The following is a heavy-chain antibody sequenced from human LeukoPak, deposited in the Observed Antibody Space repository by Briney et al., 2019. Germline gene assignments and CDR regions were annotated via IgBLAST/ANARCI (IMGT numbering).Heavy chain of an antibody. J-gene: IGHJ4*02. CDR1: GGSISSGGYY. CDR2: IYHSGST. Sequence: PSETLSFTCTVSGGSISSGGYYWSWIRQPPGKGLEWIGYIYHSGSTYYNPSLKSRVTISVDRSKNQFSLKLSSVTAADTAVYYCARDRGEYCSSTSCYYYFDYWGQGTLVTVSS. D-gene: IGHD2-2*01. CDR3: ARDRGEYCSSTSCYYYFDY. V-gene: IGHV4-30-2*01.